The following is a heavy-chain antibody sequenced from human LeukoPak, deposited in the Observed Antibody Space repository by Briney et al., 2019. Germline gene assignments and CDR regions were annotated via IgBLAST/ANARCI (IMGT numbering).Heavy chain of an antibody. CDR3: AKDLSQGYGMDV. V-gene: IGHV3-9*01. J-gene: IGHJ6*02. CDR1: GFTLDDYA. Sequence: GGSLRLSCAASGFTLDDYAMHWVRQAPGKGLEWVSGISWNSGSIGYADSVKGRFIISRDNAKNSLCLQMNSLRAEDTALYYCAKDLSQGYGMDVWGQGTTVTVSS. CDR2: ISWNSGSI.